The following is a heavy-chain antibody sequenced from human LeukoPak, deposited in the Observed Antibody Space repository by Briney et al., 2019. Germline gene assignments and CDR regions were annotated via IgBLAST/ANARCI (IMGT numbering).Heavy chain of an antibody. CDR3: ARDEKSYYYYYMDV. CDR2: IKQDGSEK. Sequence: GGSLRLSCAASGFTFSSYLMSWVRQAPGKGLEWVANIKQDGSEKYYVDSVKGRFTISRDNAKNSLYLQMNSLRAEDTAVYYCARDEKSYYYYYMDVRGKGTTVTVSS. V-gene: IGHV3-7*01. CDR1: GFTFSSYL. J-gene: IGHJ6*03.